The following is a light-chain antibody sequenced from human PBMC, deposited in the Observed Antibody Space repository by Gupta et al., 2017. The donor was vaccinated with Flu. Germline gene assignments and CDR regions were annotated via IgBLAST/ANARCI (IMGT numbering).Light chain of an antibody. Sequence: QSALTQPASVSGSPGQSITISCTGTSSDVGDYNHFSWYQHHPGKAPKLVIYEVTNRPSGVSNRFSGSKSGNTASLTISGLQAEDEADYYCSSYTSSNILIFGAGTKVTAL. J-gene: IGLJ1*01. CDR2: EVT. CDR3: SSYTSSNILI. CDR1: SSDVGDYNH. V-gene: IGLV2-14*01.